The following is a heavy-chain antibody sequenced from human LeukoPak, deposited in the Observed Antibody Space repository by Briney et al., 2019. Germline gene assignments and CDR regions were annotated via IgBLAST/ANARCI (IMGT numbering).Heavy chain of an antibody. CDR3: TTTSAGYCSSTSCYTIDY. V-gene: IGHV3-72*01. Sequence: GGSLRLSCAASGFTFSDHYMDWVRQAPGKGLEWVGRIRNKANSYTTEYAASVKGRFTISRDDSKNSLYLQMNSLKTEDTAVYYCTTTSAGYCSSTSCYTIDYWGQGTLVTVSS. CDR2: IRNKANSYTT. J-gene: IGHJ4*02. CDR1: GFTFSDHY. D-gene: IGHD2-2*02.